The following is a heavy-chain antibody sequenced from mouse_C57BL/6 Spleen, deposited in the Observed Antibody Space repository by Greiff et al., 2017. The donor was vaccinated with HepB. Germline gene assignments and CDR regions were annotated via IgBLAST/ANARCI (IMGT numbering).Heavy chain of an antibody. CDR2: IDPETGGT. CDR3: TRGGTYYGSSYWYFDV. CDR1: GYTFTDYE. V-gene: IGHV1-15*01. D-gene: IGHD1-1*01. J-gene: IGHJ1*03. Sequence: VKLQESGAELVRPGASVTLSCKASGYTFTDYEMHWVKQTPVHGLEWIGAIDPETGGTAYNQKFKGKAILTADKSSSTAYMELRSLTSEDSAVYYCTRGGTYYGSSYWYFDVWGTGTTVTVSS.